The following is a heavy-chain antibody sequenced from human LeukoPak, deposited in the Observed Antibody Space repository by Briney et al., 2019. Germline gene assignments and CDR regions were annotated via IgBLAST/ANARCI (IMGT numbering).Heavy chain of an antibody. D-gene: IGHD3-16*01. CDR2: INHSGST. CDR3: AREVRVPIMAKYYYYGMDV. V-gene: IGHV4-34*01. CDR1: GGSFSGYY. Sequence: SETLSLTCAVYGGSFSGYYWSWIRQPPGKGLEWIGEINHSGSTNYNPSLKSRVTISVDTSKNQFSLKLSSVTAADTAVYYCAREVRVPIMAKYYYYGMDVWGQGTTVTVSS. J-gene: IGHJ6*02.